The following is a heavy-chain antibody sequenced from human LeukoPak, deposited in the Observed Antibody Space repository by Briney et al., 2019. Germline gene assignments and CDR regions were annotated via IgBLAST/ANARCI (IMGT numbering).Heavy chain of an antibody. CDR3: ARLFGELLKWFDP. CDR1: GFTFSSYW. D-gene: IGHD3-10*01. CDR2: IKQDGSEK. J-gene: IGHJ5*02. Sequence: GGSLRLSCAASGFTFSSYWMSWVRQAPGKGLEWVANIKQDGSEKYYVDSVKGRFTISRDNAKNSLYLQMNSLRAEDTAVYYCARLFGELLKWFDPWGQGTLVTVSS. V-gene: IGHV3-7*01.